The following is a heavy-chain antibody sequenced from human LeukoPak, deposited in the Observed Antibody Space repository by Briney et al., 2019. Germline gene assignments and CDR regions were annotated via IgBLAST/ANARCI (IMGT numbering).Heavy chain of an antibody. CDR2: IGYDGTNE. D-gene: IGHD2-2*01. V-gene: IGHV3-33*01. CDR1: GFTFSSYG. CDR3: ARDFYCSRTSCYAPSFDY. J-gene: IGHJ4*02. Sequence: GRCLRLSCAASGFTFSSYGMHWVRPAPGKGVEWVALIGYDGTNENYADSVKGRFTISRDNSKNTLYLQMKRLRAEDTAVYYCARDFYCSRTSCYAPSFDYWGQGTLVTVSS.